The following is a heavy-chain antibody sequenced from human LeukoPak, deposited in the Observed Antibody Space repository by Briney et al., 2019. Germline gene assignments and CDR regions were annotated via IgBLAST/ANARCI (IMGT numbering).Heavy chain of an antibody. CDR3: AKSFWWFGEFSPFDY. V-gene: IGHV3-23*01. Sequence: GGSRRLSCAVAGIRFSNYGMNWVRHAPGKGLEWVSGISDKGETTYYADSVGGRFYISRDNSKNTLYLQMNSLRAEDTAVYYCAKSFWWFGEFSPFDYWGQGTLVTVSS. CDR1: GIRFSNYG. CDR2: ISDKGETT. J-gene: IGHJ4*02. D-gene: IGHD3-10*01.